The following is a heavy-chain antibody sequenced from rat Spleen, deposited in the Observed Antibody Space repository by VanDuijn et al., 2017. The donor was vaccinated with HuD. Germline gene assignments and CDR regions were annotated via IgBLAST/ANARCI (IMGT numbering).Heavy chain of an antibody. Sequence: EVQLVESGGGLVQPGRSLKLSCAASGFTFSNYGMHWIRQAPMKGLEWVASISPSGGSTHYGDSVKGRFTISREHAKNTLYRQMDSLRSEDTATYHCATAGTRVSRFAYWGQGTLVTVSS. CDR1: GFTFSNYG. J-gene: IGHJ3*01. CDR2: ISPSGGST. D-gene: IGHD1-4*01. V-gene: IGHV5-19*01. CDR3: ATAGTRVSRFAY.